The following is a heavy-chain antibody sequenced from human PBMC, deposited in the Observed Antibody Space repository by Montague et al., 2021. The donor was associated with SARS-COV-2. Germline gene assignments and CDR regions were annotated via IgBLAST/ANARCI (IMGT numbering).Heavy chain of an antibody. D-gene: IGHD1-26*01. Sequence: CAISGDSVSRNSAAWNWIRQSPSRGLEWLGRTYYRSKWYNDCAVPVKGRITINPDTSKNQISLQLNSVTPEDTAVYYCARTSASSDYWGQGTLVTVSS. V-gene: IGHV6-1*01. CDR1: GDSVSRNSAA. J-gene: IGHJ4*02. CDR3: ARTSASSDY. CDR2: TYYRSKWYN.